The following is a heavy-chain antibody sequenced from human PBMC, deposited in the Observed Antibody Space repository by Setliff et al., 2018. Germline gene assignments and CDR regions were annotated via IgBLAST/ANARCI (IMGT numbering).Heavy chain of an antibody. CDR3: ARDSRGLVPAAIEGSYYYYGMDV. V-gene: IGHV1-69*13. CDR1: GGTFSSYA. D-gene: IGHD2-2*02. Sequence: SVKVSCKASGGTFSSYAISWVRQAPGQGLEWMGGIIPIFGTANYAQKFPGRVTITADESTSTAYMELSSLRSEDTAVYYCARDSRGLVPAAIEGSYYYYGMDVWGQGTTVTVSS. J-gene: IGHJ6*02. CDR2: IIPIFGTA.